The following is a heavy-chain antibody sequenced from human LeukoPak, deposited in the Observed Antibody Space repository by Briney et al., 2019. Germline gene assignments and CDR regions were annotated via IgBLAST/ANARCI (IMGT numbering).Heavy chain of an antibody. J-gene: IGHJ3*02. Sequence: SCKASGYTFTSYYMHWVRQAPGKGLEWVAVISYDGSNKYYADSVKGRFTISRDNSKNTLYLQMNSLRAEDTAVYYCARDSTYYYDSSGYRGFDIWGQGTMVTVSS. CDR3: ARDSTYYYDSSGYRGFDI. CDR1: GYTFTSYY. CDR2: ISYDGSNK. D-gene: IGHD3-22*01. V-gene: IGHV3-30*04.